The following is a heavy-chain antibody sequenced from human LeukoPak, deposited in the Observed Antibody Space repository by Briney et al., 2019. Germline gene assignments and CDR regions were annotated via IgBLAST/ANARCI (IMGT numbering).Heavy chain of an antibody. D-gene: IGHD3-22*01. CDR1: GITLSNYG. CDR2: ISDSGGRT. Sequence: GGSLRLSCAVSGITLSNYGMSWVRQAPGKGLEWVAGISDSGGRTNYADSVKGRFTISRDNPKNTLYLQMNSVRAGDTAVYFCAKRGVVIRVILVGFHKEAYYFDSWGQGALVTVSS. CDR3: AKRGVVIRVILVGFHKEAYYFDS. V-gene: IGHV3-23*01. J-gene: IGHJ4*02.